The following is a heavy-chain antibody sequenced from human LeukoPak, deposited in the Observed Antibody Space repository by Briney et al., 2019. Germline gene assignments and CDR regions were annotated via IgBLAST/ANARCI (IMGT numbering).Heavy chain of an antibody. CDR3: AKGRTGYIPDY. CDR1: GFTLDDYA. J-gene: IGHJ4*02. Sequence: PGGSLRLSCVASGFTLDDYALHWVRQAPGKGLEWISLISGDGDNTYYADSVKGRFTISRDNSKNSLYLQMNSLRAEDTAVYYCAKGRTGYIPDYWGQGTPVTVSS. D-gene: IGHD6-13*01. CDR2: ISGDGDNT. V-gene: IGHV3-43*02.